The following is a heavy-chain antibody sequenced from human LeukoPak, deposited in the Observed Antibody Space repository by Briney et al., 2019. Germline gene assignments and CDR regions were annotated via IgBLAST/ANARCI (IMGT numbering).Heavy chain of an antibody. D-gene: IGHD4-23*01. CDR1: GYTFTSYG. V-gene: IGHV1-18*01. CDR3: AREIQTWEGLRWPQGNDAFDI. CDR2: ISAYNGNT. J-gene: IGHJ3*02. Sequence: GASVKVSCKASGYTFTSYGISWVRQAPGQGLEWMGWISAYNGNTNYAQKLQGRVTMTTDTSTSTAYMELRSLRSDDTAVYYCAREIQTWEGLRWPQGNDAFDIWGQGTMVTVSS.